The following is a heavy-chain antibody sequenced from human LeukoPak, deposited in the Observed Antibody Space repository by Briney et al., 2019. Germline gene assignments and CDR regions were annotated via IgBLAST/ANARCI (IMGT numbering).Heavy chain of an antibody. CDR2: IYYSGST. D-gene: IGHD3-9*01. Sequence: SETLSLTCTVSGGSISSYYWSWIRQAPGKGLEWIWYIYYSGSTNYNPSLKSRVTISVDTSKNQFSLKLSSVTAADTAVYYCARHPGGYFDWLSIRNWFDHWGQGTLVTVSS. CDR1: GGSISSYY. J-gene: IGHJ5*02. CDR3: ARHPGGYFDWLSIRNWFDH. V-gene: IGHV4-59*08.